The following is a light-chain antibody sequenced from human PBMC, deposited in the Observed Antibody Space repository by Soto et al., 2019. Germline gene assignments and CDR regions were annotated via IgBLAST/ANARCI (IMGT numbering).Light chain of an antibody. CDR3: QQSYSTPPYT. Sequence: DIQMTQSPSSLSASVGDRVTITCRASQSISSYLNWYQQKPGKAPKLLLYAASSLQSGVPSRFSGSGSGTDFTLTISSLQPEDFATYYCQQSYSTPPYTCGQGTKLEIK. CDR2: AAS. J-gene: IGKJ2*01. V-gene: IGKV1-39*01. CDR1: QSISSY.